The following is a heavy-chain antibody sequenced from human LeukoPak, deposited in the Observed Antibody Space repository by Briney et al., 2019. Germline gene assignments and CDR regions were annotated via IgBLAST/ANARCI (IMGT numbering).Heavy chain of an antibody. CDR2: INPNSGGT. J-gene: IGHJ5*02. CDR3: ARSIAAAGTGWFDP. CDR1: GYTFTGYY. D-gene: IGHD6-13*01. V-gene: IGHV1-2*02. Sequence: ASVKVSCKASGYTFTGYYMHWVRQAPGRGLEWMGWINPNSGGTNYAQKFQGRVTMTRDTSISTAYMELSRLRSDDTAVYYCARSIAAAGTGWFDPWGQGTLVTVSS.